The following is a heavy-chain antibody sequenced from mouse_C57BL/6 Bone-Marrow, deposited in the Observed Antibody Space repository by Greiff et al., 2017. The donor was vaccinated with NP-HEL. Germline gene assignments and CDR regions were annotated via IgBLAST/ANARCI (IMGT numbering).Heavy chain of an antibody. D-gene: IGHD2-5*01. CDR1: GFTFSSYA. V-gene: IGHV5-4*03. CDR2: ISDGGSYT. CDR3: ASHYYSKRLDY. J-gene: IGHJ3*01. Sequence: EVKLVESGGGLVKPGGSLKLSCAASGFTFSSYAMSWVRQTPEKRLEWVATISDGGSYTYYPDNVKGRFTISRDNAKNNLYLQMSHLKSEDTAMYYCASHYYSKRLDYWGQGTLVTVSA.